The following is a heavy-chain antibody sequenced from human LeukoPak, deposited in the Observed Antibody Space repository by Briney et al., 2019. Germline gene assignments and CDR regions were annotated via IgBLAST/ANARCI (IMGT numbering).Heavy chain of an antibody. D-gene: IGHD3-22*01. V-gene: IGHV3-49*04. J-gene: IGHJ4*02. Sequence: GGSLRLSCTASGFTFGDYAMSWVRQAPGKGLEWVGFIRSKAYGGTTEYAASVKGRVTISRDDSKSIAYLQMNSLKTEDTAVYYCTRVTPSSGWEPYYFDYWGQGTLVTVSS. CDR2: IRSKAYGGTT. CDR1: GFTFGDYA. CDR3: TRVTPSSGWEPYYFDY.